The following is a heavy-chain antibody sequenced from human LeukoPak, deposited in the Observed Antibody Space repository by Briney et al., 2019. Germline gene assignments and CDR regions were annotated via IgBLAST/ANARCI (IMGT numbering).Heavy chain of an antibody. V-gene: IGHV4-61*08. CDR1: GGSISSGDYY. J-gene: IGHJ3*02. CDR2: IYYSGST. Sequence: SETLSLTCTVSGGSISSGDYYWSWIRQPPGKGLEWIGYIYYSGSTYYNPSLKSRVTISVDTSKNQLSLKLNSVTAADTAVYYCARMLYDAFDIWGQGTMVTVSS. D-gene: IGHD2-8*01. CDR3: ARMLYDAFDI.